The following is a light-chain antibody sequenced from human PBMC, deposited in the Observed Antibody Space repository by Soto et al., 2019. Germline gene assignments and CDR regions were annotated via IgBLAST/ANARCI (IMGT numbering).Light chain of an antibody. Sequence: EIVLTQSPATLSLSPGERATLSCRASQSVSSYLAWYQHKPGQAPRLLIYDASNRATGIPARYSGSGSGTDFPLTISSLEPEDFAVYYCQQRSNWPPTFGQGTKLEIK. CDR2: DAS. CDR1: QSVSSY. CDR3: QQRSNWPPT. J-gene: IGKJ2*01. V-gene: IGKV3-11*01.